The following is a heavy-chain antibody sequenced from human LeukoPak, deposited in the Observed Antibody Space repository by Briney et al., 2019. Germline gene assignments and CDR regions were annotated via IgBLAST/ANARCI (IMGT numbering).Heavy chain of an antibody. CDR1: GGTFSSYA. CDR2: MNPNSGNT. D-gene: IGHD3-3*01. Sequence: ASVKVSCKASGGTFSSYAISWVRQATGQGLEWMGWMNPNSGNTGYAQKFQGRVTMTRNTSISTAYMELSSLRSEDTAVYYCARLRHYDFWSGSTYYGMDVWGQGTTVTVSS. CDR3: ARLRHYDFWSGSTYYGMDV. J-gene: IGHJ6*02. V-gene: IGHV1-8*02.